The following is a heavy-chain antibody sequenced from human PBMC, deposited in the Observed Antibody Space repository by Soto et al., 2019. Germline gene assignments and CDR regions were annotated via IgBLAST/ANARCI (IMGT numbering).Heavy chain of an antibody. D-gene: IGHD3-3*02. CDR3: ATNTAFIFEY. J-gene: IGHJ4*02. CDR2: INQFRVT. V-gene: IGHV4-34*01. Sequence: VQITEGGPRLLEPLETLFLTCGVFWGFLYYLNLNWIRQSPGKGPELPGEINQFRVTNHSPSLKSRVTMSVDTSQNQFSLKLSSVTAADTAVYYCATNTAFIFEYWGQGALVTVS. CDR1: WGFLYYLN.